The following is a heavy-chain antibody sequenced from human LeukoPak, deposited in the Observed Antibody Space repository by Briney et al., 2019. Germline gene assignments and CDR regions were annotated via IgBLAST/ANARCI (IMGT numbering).Heavy chain of an antibody. CDR3: ARGRRPLPLSRIFDY. J-gene: IGHJ4*02. D-gene: IGHD6-6*01. CDR2: INPSGGST. CDR1: GYTFTSYY. V-gene: IGHV1-46*01. Sequence: ASVKVPCKASGYTFTSYYMHWVRQAPGQGLEWMGIINPSGGSTSYAQKFQGRVTMTRDTSTSTVYMELSSLRSEDTAVYYCARGRRPLPLSRIFDYWGQGTLVTVSS.